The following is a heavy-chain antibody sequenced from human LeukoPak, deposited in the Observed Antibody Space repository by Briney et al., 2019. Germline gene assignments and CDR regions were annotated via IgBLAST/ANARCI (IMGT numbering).Heavy chain of an antibody. Sequence: PSETLSLTCTVSGYSISSGYYWGWIRQPPGKGREWIGSIYHSGSTYYNPSLKSRVTISVDTSKNQFSLKLSSVTAADTAVYYCACLTTADAFDIWGQGTMVTVSS. CDR2: IYHSGST. CDR1: GYSISSGYY. CDR3: ACLTTADAFDI. J-gene: IGHJ3*02. D-gene: IGHD3-22*01. V-gene: IGHV4-38-2*02.